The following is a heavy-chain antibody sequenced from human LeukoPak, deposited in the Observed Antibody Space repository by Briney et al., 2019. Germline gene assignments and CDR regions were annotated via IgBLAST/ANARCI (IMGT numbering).Heavy chain of an antibody. Sequence: GGSLRLSCAASGFTFSSCAMSWVRQAPGKGLEWVSAISGSGGSTYYADAVKGRFTISRDNSKNTLYLQMNSLRAEDTAVYYCAGDYYDSSGYLFYFDYWGQGTLVTVSS. CDR2: ISGSGGST. D-gene: IGHD3-22*01. J-gene: IGHJ4*02. CDR3: AGDYYDSSGYLFYFDY. CDR1: GFTFSSCA. V-gene: IGHV3-23*01.